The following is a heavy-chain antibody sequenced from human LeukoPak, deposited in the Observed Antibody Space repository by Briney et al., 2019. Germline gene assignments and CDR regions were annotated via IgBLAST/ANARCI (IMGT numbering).Heavy chain of an antibody. CDR2: INPDGSNS. J-gene: IGHJ4*02. CDR1: GFTFSNSW. V-gene: IGHV3-7*01. CDR3: ARDRGSGLDY. D-gene: IGHD3-10*01. Sequence: PGGSLRLSCAASGFTFSNSWMTWVRQAPGKGLEWVASINPDGSNSYYLDSVKGRFTISRGNAKNSLDLQMNSLRAEDTAVYYCARDRGSGLDYWGQGTLVTVSS.